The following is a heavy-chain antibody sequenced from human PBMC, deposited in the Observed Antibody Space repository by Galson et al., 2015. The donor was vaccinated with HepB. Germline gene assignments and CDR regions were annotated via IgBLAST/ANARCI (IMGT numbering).Heavy chain of an antibody. V-gene: IGHV3-30*18. CDR2: ISYDGSNK. CDR1: GFTFSSYG. Sequence: SLRLSCAASGFTFSSYGMHWVRQAPGKGLEWVAVISYDGSNKYYADSVKGRFTISRDNSKNTLYLQMNSLRAEDTAVYYCAKLGQGAGTTTIKPFDYWGQGTLVTVSS. CDR3: AKLGQGAGTTTIKPFDY. J-gene: IGHJ4*02. D-gene: IGHD6-19*01.